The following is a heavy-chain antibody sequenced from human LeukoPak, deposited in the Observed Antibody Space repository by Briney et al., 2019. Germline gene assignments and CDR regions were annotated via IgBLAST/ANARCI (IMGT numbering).Heavy chain of an antibody. CDR2: IYSGGST. V-gene: IGHV3-66*01. Sequence: GGSLRLSCAASGFTVSSNYMSWVRQAPGKGLEWVSVIYSGGSTYYADSVKGRFTISRDNSKNTLYLQMNSLRAEDTAVYYCARGDSSWYYFDYWGQGTLVTVSS. D-gene: IGHD6-13*01. J-gene: IGHJ4*02. CDR3: ARGDSSWYYFDY. CDR1: GFTVSSNY.